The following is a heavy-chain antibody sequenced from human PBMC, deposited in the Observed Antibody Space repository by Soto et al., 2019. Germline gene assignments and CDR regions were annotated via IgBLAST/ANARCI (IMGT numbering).Heavy chain of an antibody. CDR3: ARIILSGTASNSFDY. D-gene: IGHD6-13*01. V-gene: IGHV5-51*03. J-gene: IGHJ4*02. Sequence: GESLKISCKGSGYSFTCYWVGWVRQMPGKGLEWMGIIYPGDSDTRYSPSFQGQVTLSADKSINTAYLQWSSLKASDTAMFYCARIILSGTASNSFDYWGPGTLVTVSS. CDR1: GYSFTCYW. CDR2: IYPGDSDT.